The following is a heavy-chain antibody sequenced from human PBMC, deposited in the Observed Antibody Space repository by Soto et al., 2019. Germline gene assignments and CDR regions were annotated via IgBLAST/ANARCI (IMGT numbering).Heavy chain of an antibody. J-gene: IGHJ4*02. CDR2: INHSGST. CDR1: GGSFSGYY. CDR3: ARTRRGIAVAVY. Sequence: SETLSLTCAVYGGSFSGYYWSWIRQPPGKGLEWIGEINHSGSTNYNPSLKSRVTISVDTSKNHFSLKLSSVTAADTAVYYCARTRRGIAVAVYWGQGTLVTVSS. V-gene: IGHV4-34*01. D-gene: IGHD6-19*01.